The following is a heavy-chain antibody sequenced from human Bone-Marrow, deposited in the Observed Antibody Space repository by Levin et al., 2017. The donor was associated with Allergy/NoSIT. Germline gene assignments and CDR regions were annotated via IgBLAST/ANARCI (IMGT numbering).Heavy chain of an antibody. CDR3: ATRDDFGDDVSKNYVYNNLDV. CDR2: IRTERDGGTT. CDR1: GFTFNNAW. J-gene: IGHJ6*02. D-gene: IGHD4-17*01. V-gene: IGHV3-15*01. Sequence: PGGSLRLSCAASGFTFNNAWMSWVRQAPGKGLEWVGRIRTERDGGTTDYAAPVKGRFTISRDDSKNTLYLQMDSLKTEDTAVYYCATRDDFGDDVSKNYVYNNLDVWGQGTTVTVSS.